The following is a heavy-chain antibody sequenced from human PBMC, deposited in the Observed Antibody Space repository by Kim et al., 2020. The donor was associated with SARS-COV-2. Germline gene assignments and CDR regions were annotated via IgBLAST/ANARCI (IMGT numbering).Heavy chain of an antibody. CDR3: VKGGGGEY. V-gene: IGHV3-23*01. CDR2: IIRSGGDT. CDR1: GFIFNTYG. Sequence: LSLTCAASGFIFNTYGMMWVRQAPGKGLEWVSSIIRSGGDTYYSDAVKGRFTISRDNSKNTLFMQMNSLRAEDTALYYCVKGGGGEYWGQGTLVTVSS. J-gene: IGHJ4*02. D-gene: IGHD2-15*01.